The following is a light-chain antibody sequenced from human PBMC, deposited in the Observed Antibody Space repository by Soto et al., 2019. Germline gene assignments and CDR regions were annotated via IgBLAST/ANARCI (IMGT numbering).Light chain of an antibody. CDR1: HSVGSN. J-gene: IGKJ4*01. Sequence: TQSPTSLSVSLWEIAPLSCGASHSVGSNLAWYQQKPGQAPRLLIYGASTRATGIPARFSGSGSGTEFTLTISSLQPDDFATYYCQQYNSYPLTFGGGTKVDIK. V-gene: IGKV3-15*01. CDR3: QQYNSYPLT. CDR2: GAS.